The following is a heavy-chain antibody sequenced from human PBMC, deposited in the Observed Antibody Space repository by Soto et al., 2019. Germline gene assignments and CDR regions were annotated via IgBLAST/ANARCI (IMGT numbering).Heavy chain of an antibody. D-gene: IGHD2-21*02. V-gene: IGHV1-46*01. CDR3: ARGGHVVVVTAALDY. Sequence: QVQLMQSGAEVKKPGASVKVSCKASGDTFTDYYIHWVRQAPGQGLEWMGTVNPSGGHTTYAQHCLGRVTMTGAASTSTLYMELTSLTSADTAIYYCARGGHVVVVTAALDYWGQGTLVTVSS. CDR1: GDTFTDYY. J-gene: IGHJ4*02. CDR2: VNPSGGHT.